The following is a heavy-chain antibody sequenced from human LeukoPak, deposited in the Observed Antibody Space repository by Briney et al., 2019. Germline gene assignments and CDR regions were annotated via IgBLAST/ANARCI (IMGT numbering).Heavy chain of an antibody. D-gene: IGHD2-2*01. V-gene: IGHV4-39*07. CDR3: ARRTRYQLLNNAPFDY. J-gene: IGHJ4*02. CDR1: GGSISSGGYY. Sequence: SETLSLTCTVSGGSISSGGYYWSWIRQPPGKGLEWIGEINHSGSTNYNPSLKSRVTISVDTSKNQFSLKLSSVTAADTAVYYCARRTRYQLLNNAPFDYWGQGTLVTVSS. CDR2: INHSGST.